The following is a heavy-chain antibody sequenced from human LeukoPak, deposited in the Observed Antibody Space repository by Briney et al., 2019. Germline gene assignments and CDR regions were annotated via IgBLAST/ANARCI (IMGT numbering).Heavy chain of an antibody. CDR2: ISTSGSST. V-gene: IGHV3-23*01. Sequence: GGSLRLSCAASGFTFSIYAMSWVRQAPGKGLEWVSAISTSGSSTYYADSVKGRFTISRDNSKNTLNLQMNSLRAEDTAVYYCAKKGTSGYYSASDYWGQGTLVTVSS. J-gene: IGHJ4*02. D-gene: IGHD3-22*01. CDR3: AKKGTSGYYSASDY. CDR1: GFTFSIYA.